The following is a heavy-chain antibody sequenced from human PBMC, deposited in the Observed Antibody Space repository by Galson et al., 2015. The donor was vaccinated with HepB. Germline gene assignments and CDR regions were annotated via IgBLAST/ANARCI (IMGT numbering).Heavy chain of an antibody. D-gene: IGHD6-13*01. V-gene: IGHV4-34*01. CDR3: ARERPHSSSWYLDF. Sequence: ETLSLTCAVYGESFSDYYWNWIRQTPGKGLEWIGAINHSGSTNYNPSLKSRVTISVDTSKNQFSLKLSSVTAADTALFYCARERPHSSSWYLDFWGQGTLVTVSS. CDR1: GESFSDYY. J-gene: IGHJ4*02. CDR2: INHSGST.